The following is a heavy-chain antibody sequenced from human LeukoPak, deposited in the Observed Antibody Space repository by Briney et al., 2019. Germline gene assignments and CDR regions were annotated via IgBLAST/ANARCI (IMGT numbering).Heavy chain of an antibody. CDR2: ISYDGSNK. Sequence: GGSLRPSCAASGFTFSSYAMHWVRQAPGKGLEWVAVISYDGSNKYYADSVKGRFTISRDNSKNTLYLQMNSLRAEDTAVYYCARDPQDIVVVVAAKGGYYYGMDVWGQGTTVTVSS. D-gene: IGHD2-15*01. CDR3: ARDPQDIVVVVAAKGGYYYGMDV. J-gene: IGHJ6*02. V-gene: IGHV3-30-3*01. CDR1: GFTFSSYA.